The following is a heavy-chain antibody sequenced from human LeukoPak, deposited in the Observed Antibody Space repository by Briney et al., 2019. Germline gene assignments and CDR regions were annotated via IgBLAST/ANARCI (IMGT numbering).Heavy chain of an antibody. V-gene: IGHV1-2*04. CDR2: INPNSGGT. J-gene: IGHJ1*01. CDR3: ARGRGIVGATREYFQH. Sequence: ASVKVSCKASGYTFTGYYMHWVRQAPGQGLEWMGWINPNSGGTNYAQKFQGWVTMTRDTSISTAYMELSRLRSGDTAVYYCARGRGIVGATREYFQHWGQGTLVTVSS. D-gene: IGHD1-26*01. CDR1: GYTFTGYY.